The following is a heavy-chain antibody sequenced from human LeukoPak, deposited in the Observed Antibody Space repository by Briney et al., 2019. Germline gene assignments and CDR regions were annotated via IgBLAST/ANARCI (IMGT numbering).Heavy chain of an antibody. D-gene: IGHD3-10*01. CDR3: ARENAGLGVLPHYFDH. J-gene: IGHJ4*02. Sequence: ASVKVSCKASGYTFTSYGINWVRQAPGQGLEWMGWINPYNGNTNYAQKLQGRVTMTTDTSTSTAYMELRSLRSDDTAVYYCARENAGLGVLPHYFDHWGQGALVTVSS. CDR1: GYTFTSYG. CDR2: INPYNGNT. V-gene: IGHV1-18*01.